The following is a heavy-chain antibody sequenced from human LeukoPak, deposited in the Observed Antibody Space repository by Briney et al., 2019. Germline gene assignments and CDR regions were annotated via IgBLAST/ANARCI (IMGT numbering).Heavy chain of an antibody. Sequence: GASVKVSCKASGGTFSSYTISWVRQAPGQGLEWMGWINPNSGGTNYAQKFQGRVTMTRDTSISTAYMELSRLRSDDTAVYYCARDRLKYCSSTSCLNTYMDVWGKGTTVTVSS. CDR3: ARDRLKYCSSTSCLNTYMDV. CDR1: GGTFSSYT. CDR2: INPNSGGT. J-gene: IGHJ6*03. V-gene: IGHV1-2*02. D-gene: IGHD2-2*01.